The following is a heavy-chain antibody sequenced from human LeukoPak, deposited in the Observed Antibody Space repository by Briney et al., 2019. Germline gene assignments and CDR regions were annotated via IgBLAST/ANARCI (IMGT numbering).Heavy chain of an antibody. V-gene: IGHV3-23*01. D-gene: IGHD5-12*01. Sequence: PGGSLRLSCAASGFTFSSYAMSWVRQAPGKGLEWVSAISGSGGSTYYADSVKGRFTISRDNSKNTLYLQMNSLRAEDTAVYYCAKNLLVRSGYDSIQGHTYYFDYWGQGTLVTVSS. CDR2: ISGSGGST. CDR3: AKNLLVRSGYDSIQGHTYYFDY. CDR1: GFTFSSYA. J-gene: IGHJ4*02.